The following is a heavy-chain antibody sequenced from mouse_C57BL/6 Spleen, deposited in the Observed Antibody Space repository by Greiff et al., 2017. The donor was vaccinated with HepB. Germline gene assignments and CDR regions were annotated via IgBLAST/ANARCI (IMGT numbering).Heavy chain of an antibody. J-gene: IGHJ4*01. CDR3: ARAGYGYDDAMDY. D-gene: IGHD2-2*01. V-gene: IGHV3-6*01. CDR1: GYSITSGYY. CDR2: ISYDGSN. Sequence: EVQLQQSGPGLVKPSQSLSLTCSVTGYSITSGYYWNWIRQFPGNKLEWMGYISYDGSNNYNPSLKNRISITRDTSKNQFFLKLNSVTTEDTATYYCARAGYGYDDAMDYWGQGTSVTVSS.